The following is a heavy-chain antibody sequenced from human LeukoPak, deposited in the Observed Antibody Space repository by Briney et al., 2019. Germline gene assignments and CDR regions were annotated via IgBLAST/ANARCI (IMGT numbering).Heavy chain of an antibody. Sequence: SETLSLTCTVSGGSISSSSYYWGWIRQPPGKGLEWIGSIYYSGSTYYNPSLKSRVTISVDTSKNQFSLKLSSVTAADTAVYYCASSSYDFWSGYYLPFDYWGQGTLVTVSS. V-gene: IGHV4-39*07. CDR2: IYYSGST. J-gene: IGHJ4*02. CDR1: GGSISSSSYY. CDR3: ASSSYDFWSGYYLPFDY. D-gene: IGHD3-3*01.